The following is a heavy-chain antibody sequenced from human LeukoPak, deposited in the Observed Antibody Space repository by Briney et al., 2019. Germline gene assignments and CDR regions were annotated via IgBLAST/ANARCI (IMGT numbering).Heavy chain of an antibody. CDR2: INPNSGGT. CDR1: GYTFTDYY. Sequence: ASVTVSCKASGYTFTDYYIHWVRQAPGQGLEGMGWINPNSGGTNYAQKFEGRVTLSRDTSISTVYMELTSLISDDTALYYCARGGAMATTRNRFDPWGQGTLVTVSS. J-gene: IGHJ5*02. V-gene: IGHV1-2*02. CDR3: ARGGAMATTRNRFDP. D-gene: IGHD5-24*01.